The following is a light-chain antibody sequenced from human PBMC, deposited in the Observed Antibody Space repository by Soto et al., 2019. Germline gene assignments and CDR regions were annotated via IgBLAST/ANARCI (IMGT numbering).Light chain of an antibody. V-gene: IGLV1-40*01. J-gene: IGLJ1*01. CDR1: SSNIGAGYD. Sequence: QSVLTQPPSVSEAPGQRVTISCTGSSSNIGAGYDVHWYQQLPGTAPKLLIYGNSNRPSGVPDRFSGSKSGTSASLAITGLQAEDEADYYCQSYDSSLSGSYVFGTGTKVTVL. CDR3: QSYDSSLSGSYV. CDR2: GNS.